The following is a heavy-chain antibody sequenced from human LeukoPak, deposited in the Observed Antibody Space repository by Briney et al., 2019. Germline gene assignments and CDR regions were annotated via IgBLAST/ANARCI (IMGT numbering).Heavy chain of an antibody. J-gene: IGHJ6*02. CDR2: IYYSGST. Sequence: SETLSLTCTVSGGSISSYYWSWIRQPPGKGLEWIGYIYYSGSTNYNPSLKSRVTISVDTSKNQFSLKLSSVTAADTAVYYCARAPKYYYGSSGYYSHTDYYGMDVWGQGTTVTVSS. D-gene: IGHD3-22*01. CDR3: ARAPKYYYGSSGYYSHTDYYGMDV. V-gene: IGHV4-59*01. CDR1: GGSISSYY.